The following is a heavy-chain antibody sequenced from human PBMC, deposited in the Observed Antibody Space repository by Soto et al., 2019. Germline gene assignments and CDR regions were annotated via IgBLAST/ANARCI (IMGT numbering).Heavy chain of an antibody. D-gene: IGHD5-18*01. CDR2: MNPNSGNT. CDR1: GYTFTSYD. V-gene: IGHV1-8*01. CDR3: ARGPGGTAMAQRRENYYYYYLDV. J-gene: IGHJ6*03. Sequence: GASVKVSCKASGYTFTSYDINWVRQATGQGLEWMGWMNPNSGNTGYAQKFQGRVTMTRNTSISTAYMELSSLRSEDTAVYYCARGPGGTAMAQRRENYYYYYLDVPGKATTVTVSS.